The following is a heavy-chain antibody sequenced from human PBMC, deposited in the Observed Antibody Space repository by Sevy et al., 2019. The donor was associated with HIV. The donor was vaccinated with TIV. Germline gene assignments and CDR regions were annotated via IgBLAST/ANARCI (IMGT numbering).Heavy chain of an antibody. CDR3: ARDEYSYASGFDY. CDR1: GFTFSSYI. V-gene: IGHV3-21*01. D-gene: IGHD5-18*01. J-gene: IGHJ4*02. CDR2: TSSGGDYI. Sequence: GGSLRLSCAASGFTFSSYIMNWVRQAPGMGLEWVSSTSSGGDYIYYTNSVKGRFTISRDNAKNSLYLHMNSLRAEDTAVYYCARDEYSYASGFDYWGQGTLVTVSS.